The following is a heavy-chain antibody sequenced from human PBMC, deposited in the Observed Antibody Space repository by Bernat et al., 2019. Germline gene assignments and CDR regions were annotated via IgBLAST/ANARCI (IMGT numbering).Heavy chain of an antibody. J-gene: IGHJ4*02. CDR2: ISYDGSNK. V-gene: IGHV3-30*18. D-gene: IGHD2-21*01. CDR3: AKAPYD. Sequence: VQLVESGGGVVQPGRSLRLSCAASGFTFSSYGMHWVRQAPGKGLEWVAVISYDGSNKYYADSVKGRFTISRDNSKNTLYLQMNSLRAEDTAVYYCAKAPYDWGQGTLVTVSS. CDR1: GFTFSSYG.